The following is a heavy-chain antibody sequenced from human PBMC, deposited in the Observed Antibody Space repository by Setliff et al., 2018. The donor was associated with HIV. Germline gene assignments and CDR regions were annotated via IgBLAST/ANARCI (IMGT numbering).Heavy chain of an antibody. Sequence: TLSLTCTVSGGSISSGSYYWTWIRQSAGKGLEWIGRIYTSGKTSYNPSLKSRVTISADTSKSQFSLKLTSVTAADTAIYYCARDVTVVWGVSFFYVFDIWGQGTMVTVS. CDR2: IYTSGKT. J-gene: IGHJ3*02. CDR3: ARDVTVVWGVSFFYVFDI. D-gene: IGHD3-10*01. V-gene: IGHV4-61*02. CDR1: GGSISSGSYY.